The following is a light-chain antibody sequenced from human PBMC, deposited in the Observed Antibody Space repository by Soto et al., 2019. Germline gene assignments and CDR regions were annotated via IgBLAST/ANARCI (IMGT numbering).Light chain of an antibody. CDR3: QQYENLPT. CDR1: QSISSW. J-gene: IGKJ5*01. CDR2: KAS. V-gene: IGKV1-5*03. Sequence: DIQMSHSPSTLSASVGDRVTITCRASQSISSWLAWYQQKPGKAPKLLIYKASSLESGVPSRFSGSGSGTEFTLTISSLQPEDIATYYCQQYENLPTFGQGTRLEIK.